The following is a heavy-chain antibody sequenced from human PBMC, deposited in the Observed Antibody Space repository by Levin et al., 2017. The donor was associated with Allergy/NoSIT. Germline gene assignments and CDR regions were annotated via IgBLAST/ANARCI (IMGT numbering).Heavy chain of an antibody. V-gene: IGHV5-10-1*01. D-gene: IGHD4-23*01. CDR2: IDPSDSYT. CDR1: GNTFSSYW. CDR3: VISPRGNSVH. Sequence: GGSLRLSCKVSGNTFSSYWISWVRQMPGEGLEWMGRIDPSDSYTSYSPSFQGHVTISADRSPSSADLQWSSLKASDTAMYYCVISPRGNSVHWGQGTKVTVSS. J-gene: IGHJ6*02.